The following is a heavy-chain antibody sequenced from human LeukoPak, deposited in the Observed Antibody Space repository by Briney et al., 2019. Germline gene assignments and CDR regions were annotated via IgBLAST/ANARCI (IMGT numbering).Heavy chain of an antibody. CDR2: ISWNSGSI. CDR1: GFTFDDYA. Sequence: TGGSLRLPCAASGFTFDDYAMHWVQQAPGKGLEWVSGISWNSGSIGYADSVKGRFTISRDNAKNSLYLQMNSLRAEDTALYYCAKDREQWLGTLDSWGQGTLVTVSS. CDR3: AKDREQWLGTLDS. D-gene: IGHD6-19*01. V-gene: IGHV3-9*01. J-gene: IGHJ4*02.